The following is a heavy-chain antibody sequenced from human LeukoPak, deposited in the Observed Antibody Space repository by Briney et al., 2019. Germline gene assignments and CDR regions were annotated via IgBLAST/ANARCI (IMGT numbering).Heavy chain of an antibody. CDR1: GFTFSSYW. D-gene: IGHD3-10*01. CDR2: IKKDGSEK. V-gene: IGHV3-7*01. Sequence: PGGSLRLSCAASGFTFSSYWMSWVRQAPGKGLEWVANIKKDGSEKYYVDSVKGRFTISRDNANNSLYLQMNSLRAEDTAVHYCARGRGGLLWFGEFNSWGQGTLVTVSS. CDR3: ARGRGGLLWFGEFNS. J-gene: IGHJ4*02.